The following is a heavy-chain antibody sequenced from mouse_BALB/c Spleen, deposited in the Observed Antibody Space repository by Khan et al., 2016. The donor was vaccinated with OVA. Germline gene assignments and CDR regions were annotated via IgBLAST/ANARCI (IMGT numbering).Heavy chain of an antibody. Sequence: EVELVESGGGLVKPGGSLKLSCAASGFTFSDYYMYWVRQTPEKSLEWVATISDGGSYTYYPDRVKGRFTISRDDAKNNLYLEMNSLKSEDTAMYYCARGVYGNPFADWGQGTLVTVSA. CDR1: GFTFSDYY. CDR3: ARGVYGNPFAD. D-gene: IGHD2-1*01. V-gene: IGHV5-4*02. CDR2: ISDGGSYT. J-gene: IGHJ3*01.